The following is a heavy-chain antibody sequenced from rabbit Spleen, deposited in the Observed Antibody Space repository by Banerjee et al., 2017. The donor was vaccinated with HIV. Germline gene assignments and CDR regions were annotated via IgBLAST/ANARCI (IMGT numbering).Heavy chain of an antibody. CDR3: TRDDGSGHYIDGYFNL. CDR1: GFSFSSGYD. D-gene: IGHD1-1*01. J-gene: IGHJ4*01. Sequence: QEQLVESGGGLVKPGASLTLTCTASGFSFSSGYDISWVRQAPGKGLEWIGFIYTGNDKNYYASWAKGRFTISKTSSTTVTLQVTSLTAADTATYFCTRDDGSGHYIDGYFNLWGQGTLVTVS. V-gene: IGHV1S45*01. CDR2: IYTGNDKN.